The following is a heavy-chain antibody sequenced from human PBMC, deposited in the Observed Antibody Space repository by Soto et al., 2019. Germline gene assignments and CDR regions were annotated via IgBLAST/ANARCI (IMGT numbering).Heavy chain of an antibody. CDR3: ARVWFIVVGGVRKNPPVLAF. Sequence: PLETLSLTCAVFGGSFRGYYWSWIRQPPGKGLEWIGEINHSGSTNYNPSLKSRVTISVDTSKNQFSLKLSSVTAADTAVYYCARVWFIVVGGVRKNPPVLAFWVKGTTVPGSP. V-gene: IGHV4-34*01. CDR2: INHSGST. J-gene: IGHJ6*04. CDR1: GGSFRGYY. D-gene: IGHD2-15*01.